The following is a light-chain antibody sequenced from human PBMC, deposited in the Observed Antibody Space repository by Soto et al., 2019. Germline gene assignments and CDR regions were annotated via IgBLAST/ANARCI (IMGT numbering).Light chain of an antibody. J-gene: IGKJ5*01. CDR2: DAS. CDR1: QSVSSN. V-gene: IGKV3-11*01. Sequence: EIVLTQSPATLSLSPGEKATLSCRASQSVSSNLAWHQQKPGQAPRILMYDASTRATGIPARFSGSGSGTEFTLTISSLQSEDFAVYYCQQRSSWPITFGQGTRLEIK. CDR3: QQRSSWPIT.